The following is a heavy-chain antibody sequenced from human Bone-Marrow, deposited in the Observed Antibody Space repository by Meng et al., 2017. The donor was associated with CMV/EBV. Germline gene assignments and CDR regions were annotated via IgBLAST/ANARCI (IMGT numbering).Heavy chain of an antibody. V-gene: IGHV3-74*01. Sequence: GESLKISCAASGFTFSSYWMHWVRQAPGKGLVWVSRINSDGSSTSYADSVKGRFTISRDNAKNTLYLQMNSLRAEDTAVYYCARAVVVPATTDYWGQGTLVPVSS. D-gene: IGHD2-2*01. CDR1: GFTFSSYW. CDR3: ARAVVVPATTDY. J-gene: IGHJ4*02. CDR2: INSDGSST.